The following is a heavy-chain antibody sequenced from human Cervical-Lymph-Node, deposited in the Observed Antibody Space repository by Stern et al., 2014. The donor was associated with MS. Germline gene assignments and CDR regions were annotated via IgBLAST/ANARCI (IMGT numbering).Heavy chain of an antibody. D-gene: IGHD1-1*01. CDR1: GYTFTTYY. CDR2: FNPSGGKT. CDR3: ARVLSLATSDS. J-gene: IGHJ4*02. V-gene: IGHV1-46*01. Sequence: VQLEESGAEIRKPGASVKISCEASGYTFTTYYMHWVRQAPGQGLEWVALFNPSGGKTTYAQRFQGRVTVTGDTSSSTVHMELTGLRSEDTAVYYCARVLSLATSDSWGQGTLVIVSS.